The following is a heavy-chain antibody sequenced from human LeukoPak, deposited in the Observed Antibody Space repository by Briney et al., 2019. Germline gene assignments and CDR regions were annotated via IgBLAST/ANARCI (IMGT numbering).Heavy chain of an antibody. V-gene: IGHV3-11*01. J-gene: IGHJ4*02. D-gene: IGHD3-22*01. CDR3: ARPHLSYYYDSSGYLDY. CDR2: ISSSGSTI. Sequence: GGSLRLSCAAPGFTFSDYYMSWIRQAPGKGLEWVSYISSSGSTIYYADSVKGRFTISRDNAKSSLYLQMNSLRAEDTAVYYCARPHLSYYYDSSGYLDYWGQGTLVTVSS. CDR1: GFTFSDYY.